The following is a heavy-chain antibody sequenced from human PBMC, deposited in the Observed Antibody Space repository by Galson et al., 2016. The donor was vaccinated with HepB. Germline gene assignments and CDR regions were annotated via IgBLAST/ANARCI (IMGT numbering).Heavy chain of an antibody. CDR3: AKDYGDCSGGRCYSPPLFDY. J-gene: IGHJ4*02. CDR2: ITESGGTT. D-gene: IGHD2-15*01. CDR1: EFTFSSYA. V-gene: IGHV3-23*01. Sequence: SLRLSCAASEFTFSSYAMSWVRQAPGKGLEWVSGITESGGTTYYADSVKGRFTISRDNSKNTLYLQMNGLRAEDTAVYYCAKDYGDCSGGRCYSPPLFDYWGQGTLVTVSS.